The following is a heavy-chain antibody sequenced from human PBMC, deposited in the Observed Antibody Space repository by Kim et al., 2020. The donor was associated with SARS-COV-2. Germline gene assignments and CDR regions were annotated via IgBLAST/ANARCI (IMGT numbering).Heavy chain of an antibody. CDR3: ARARLGYSSSWYPTPGMDV. Sequence: GGSLRLSCAASGFTFSSYSMNWVRQAPGKGLEWVSYISSSSSTIYYADSVKGRFTISRDNAKNSLYLQMNSLRDEDTAVYYCARARLGYSSSWYPTPGMDVWGQGTTVTVSS. CDR2: ISSSSSTI. V-gene: IGHV3-48*02. CDR1: GFTFSSYS. D-gene: IGHD6-13*01. J-gene: IGHJ6*02.